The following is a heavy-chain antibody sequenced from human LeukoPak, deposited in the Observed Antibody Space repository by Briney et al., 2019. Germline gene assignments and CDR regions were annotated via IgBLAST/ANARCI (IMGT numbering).Heavy chain of an antibody. J-gene: IGHJ6*02. Sequence: ASVKVSCKTSGYTFTGYYMHWVRQAPGQGLEWMGWTNPNSGGTNSAQTFQGRVSMTRDTSISTAHMELSRLRSDDTAVYYCATYPGTVAPGGMDVWGQGTTVTVSS. CDR1: GYTFTGYY. D-gene: IGHD2-2*01. V-gene: IGHV1-2*02. CDR3: ATYPGTVAPGGMDV. CDR2: TNPNSGGT.